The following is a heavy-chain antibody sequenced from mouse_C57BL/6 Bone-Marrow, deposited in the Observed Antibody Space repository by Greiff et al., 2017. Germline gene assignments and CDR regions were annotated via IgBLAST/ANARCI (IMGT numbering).Heavy chain of an antibody. D-gene: IGHD1-1*01. CDR2: IDPENGDT. CDR3: TYFTTVAVRYYFDY. Sequence: VQLQQSGAELVRPGASVKLSCTASGFNIKDDYMHWVKQRPEQGLEWIGWIDPENGDTEYASKFQGKATITADTSSHTAYLQLSSLTSEDTAVYYCTYFTTVAVRYYFDYWGQGTTLTVSS. CDR1: GFNIKDDY. V-gene: IGHV14-4*01. J-gene: IGHJ2*01.